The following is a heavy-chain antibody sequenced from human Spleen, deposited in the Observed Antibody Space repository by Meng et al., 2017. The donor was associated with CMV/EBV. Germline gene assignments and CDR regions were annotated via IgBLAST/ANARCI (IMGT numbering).Heavy chain of an antibody. Sequence: QVQLQQWGAGLLKPSETLSLTCAVYGGSFSGYYWSWIRQPAGKGLEWIGRIYTSGSTNYNPSLKSRVTMSVDTSKNQFSLKLSSVTAADTAVYYCARAGSGYEDPGTFDYWGQGTLVTVSS. CDR2: IYTSGST. V-gene: IGHV4-59*10. D-gene: IGHD5-12*01. CDR1: GGSFSGYY. J-gene: IGHJ4*02. CDR3: ARAGSGYEDPGTFDY.